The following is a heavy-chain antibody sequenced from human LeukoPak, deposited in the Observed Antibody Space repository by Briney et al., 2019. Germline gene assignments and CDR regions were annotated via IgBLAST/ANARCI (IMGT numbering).Heavy chain of an antibody. Sequence: SETLSLTCTVSGGSISSSCYNWGWIRQRPGMGREWFVCICCSGSTYYNPYLQSPVTISVATSKNQFSLKPGSVTAADTAVYYCARRKLGAFDIWGQGTMVTVSS. V-gene: IGHV4-39*01. CDR2: ICCSGST. CDR3: ARRKLGAFDI. J-gene: IGHJ3*02. CDR1: GGSISSSCYN. D-gene: IGHD6-13*01.